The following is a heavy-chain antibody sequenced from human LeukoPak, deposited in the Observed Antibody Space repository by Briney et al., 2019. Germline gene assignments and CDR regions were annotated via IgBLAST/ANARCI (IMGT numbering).Heavy chain of an antibody. V-gene: IGHV4-31*03. CDR1: GGSISSGGYF. Sequence: PSQTLSVTCTVSGGSISSGGYFWTWIRQHPGKALEWIGYIYYSGSTYYNPSLKSRVTISVDTSKNQFSLKLSSVTAADTAVYYCARFPYSGYDYWYFDLWGRGTLVTVSS. J-gene: IGHJ2*01. CDR2: IYYSGST. CDR3: ARFPYSGYDYWYFDL. D-gene: IGHD5-12*01.